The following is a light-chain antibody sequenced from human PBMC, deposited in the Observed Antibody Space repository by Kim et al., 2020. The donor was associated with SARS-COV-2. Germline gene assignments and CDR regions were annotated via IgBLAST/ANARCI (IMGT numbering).Light chain of an antibody. V-gene: IGKV1-5*03. Sequence: DILMTQSPSALSVSVGDRVTITCRASQSISGWLAWYQQKPGKAPKLLIYKAFTLESGVPSRFSGSGSGTEFTLTISSLQPDDFATYYCQQYNSLSRTFGQGTKVDIK. J-gene: IGKJ1*01. CDR2: KAF. CDR3: QQYNSLSRT. CDR1: QSISGW.